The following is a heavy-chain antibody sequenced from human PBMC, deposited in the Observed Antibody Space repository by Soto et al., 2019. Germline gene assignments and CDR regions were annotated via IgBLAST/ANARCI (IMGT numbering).Heavy chain of an antibody. Sequence: ASVKVSCKASGYTFTSYDINWVRQATGQGLEWMGWMNTNSGNTGYAQKSQGRVTMTRNTTISTAYMELSSLRSEDTAVYYCARGLMVRGVIIKTFDYWGQGTLVTVSS. J-gene: IGHJ4*02. CDR3: ARGLMVRGVIIKTFDY. D-gene: IGHD3-10*01. CDR2: MNTNSGNT. CDR1: GYTFTSYD. V-gene: IGHV1-8*01.